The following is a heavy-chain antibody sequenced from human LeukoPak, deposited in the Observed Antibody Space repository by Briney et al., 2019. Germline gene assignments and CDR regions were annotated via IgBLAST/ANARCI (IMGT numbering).Heavy chain of an antibody. CDR1: GFTFSNYN. CDR3: ARHLYDSSGYPGIDY. J-gene: IGHJ4*02. Sequence: PGGSLRLTCAASGFTFSNYNMNWVHKAPGKGLEWVSYITSGRSYIYYADSVKGRFTISRDNAKNSLYLQMNSLRAEDTAVYYCARHLYDSSGYPGIDYWGQGTLVTVSS. V-gene: IGHV3-21*01. D-gene: IGHD3-22*01. CDR2: ITSGRSYI.